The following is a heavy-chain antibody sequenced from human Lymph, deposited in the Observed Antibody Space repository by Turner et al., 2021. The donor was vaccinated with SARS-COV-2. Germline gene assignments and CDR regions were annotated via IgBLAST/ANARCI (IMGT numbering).Heavy chain of an antibody. J-gene: IGHJ6*02. CDR2: FDPEDGEI. CDR3: ATVLCTGSSCYYYGMDV. D-gene: IGHD2-15*01. Sequence: QVQLVQSGAEVKKPGASVKVSFKVSGYTLTELSMHWVRQAPGKGLEWMVGFDPEDGEIIYAQKFQGRVTMTEDTSTDTAYMELSSLRSEDTAVYYCATVLCTGSSCYYYGMDVWGQGTTVTVTS. V-gene: IGHV1-24*01. CDR1: GYTLTELS.